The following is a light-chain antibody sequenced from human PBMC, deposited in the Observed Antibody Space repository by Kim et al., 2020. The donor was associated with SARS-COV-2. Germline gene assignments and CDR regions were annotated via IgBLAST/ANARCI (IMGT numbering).Light chain of an antibody. CDR1: ELGHKF. CDR3: QAWDNGTVV. V-gene: IGLV3-1*01. Sequence: SVSPGQTARITCSGNELGHKFASWYQQEPGQSPVLVMYQDTKRPSGIPERFSGSNSGNTATLTISGTQAMDEADYYCQAWDNGTVVFGGGTKLTVL. J-gene: IGLJ2*01. CDR2: QDT.